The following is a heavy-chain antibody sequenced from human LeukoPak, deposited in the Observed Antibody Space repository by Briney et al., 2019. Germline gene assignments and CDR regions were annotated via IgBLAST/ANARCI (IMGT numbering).Heavy chain of an antibody. D-gene: IGHD6-19*01. CDR1: GFTFSSYSMN. Sequence: GSLRLSCAASGFTFSSYSMNWVRQPPGKGLEWVGSVYYSGKTFYSPSLESRVTISVDTSKNHFSLRLISVTAADTAMYYCARHEHKAVAGDTWGQGTLVTVSS. CDR3: ARHEHKAVAGDT. J-gene: IGHJ5*02. V-gene: IGHV4-59*05. CDR2: VYYSGKT.